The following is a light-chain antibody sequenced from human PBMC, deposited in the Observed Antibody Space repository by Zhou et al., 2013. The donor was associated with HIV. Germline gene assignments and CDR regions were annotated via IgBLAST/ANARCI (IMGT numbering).Light chain of an antibody. V-gene: IGKV1-5*03. J-gene: IGKJ1*01. CDR3: QQYNSLWT. Sequence: DIRMTQSPSSLSASIGDKVTITCRASQGVGRSLAWYQQKPGKAPKLLIYKASSLESGVPSRFSGSGSGTEFTLTISSLQPDDFATYYCQQYNSLWTFGQGTKVEIK. CDR1: QGVGRS. CDR2: KAS.